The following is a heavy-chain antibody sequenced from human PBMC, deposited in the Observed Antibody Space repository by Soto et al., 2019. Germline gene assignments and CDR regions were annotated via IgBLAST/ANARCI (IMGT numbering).Heavy chain of an antibody. V-gene: IGHV3-23*01. CDR1: GFTFSSYA. D-gene: IGHD3-22*01. CDR2: ISSGGGT. J-gene: IGHJ4*02. Sequence: GGSLRLSCVASGFTFSSYAMSWVRQAPGKGLEGVSGISSGGGTYYADSVKGRFTISRDNSKNTLYLQMNSLRAEDTVVYYCAKDTHDSSGYSYYFDYWGQGTLVTVSS. CDR3: AKDTHDSSGYSYYFDY.